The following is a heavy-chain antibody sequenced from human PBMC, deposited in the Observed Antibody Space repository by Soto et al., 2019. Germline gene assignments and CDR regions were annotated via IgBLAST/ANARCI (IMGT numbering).Heavy chain of an antibody. D-gene: IGHD2-15*01. CDR2: INHSGST. J-gene: IGHJ4*02. V-gene: IGHV4-34*01. CDR1: GGSFSGYY. CDR3: ARYCSGGSCYNGNDY. Sequence: SETLSLTCAVYGGSFSGYYWSWIRQPPGKGLEWIGEINHSGSTNYNPSLKSRVTISVDTSKNQFSLKLSSVTAADTAVYYCARYCSGGSCYNGNDYWGQGTLVTVSS.